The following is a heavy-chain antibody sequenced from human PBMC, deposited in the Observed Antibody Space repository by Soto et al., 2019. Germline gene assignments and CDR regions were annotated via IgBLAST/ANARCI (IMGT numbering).Heavy chain of an antibody. CDR3: VKDEGIEAMDV. CDR1: GFTFSRNT. V-gene: IGHV3-21*01. D-gene: IGHD3-3*02. Sequence: GGSLRLSCVTSGFTFSRNTMNWVRQAPGKGLEWVASITSSGSYVYYADSVKGRFSASRDNAKNSLSLQMDSLRPDNTAIYFCVKDEGIEAMDVWGQGTTVTVSS. J-gene: IGHJ6*02. CDR2: ITSSGSYV.